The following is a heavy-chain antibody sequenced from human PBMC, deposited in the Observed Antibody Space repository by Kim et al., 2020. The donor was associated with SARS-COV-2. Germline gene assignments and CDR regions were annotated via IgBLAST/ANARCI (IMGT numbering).Heavy chain of an antibody. CDR3: ARDLYYGSGTTWGYFDL. CDR1: GGSVSSGSYY. D-gene: IGHD3-10*01. J-gene: IGHJ2*01. V-gene: IGHV4-61*01. Sequence: SETLSLTCTVSGGSVSSGSYYWSWIRQPPGKGLEWIGYIYYSGSTNYNPSLKSRVTISVDTSKNQFSLKLSSVTAADTAVYYCARDLYYGSGTTWGYFDLWGRGTLVTVSS. CDR2: IYYSGST.